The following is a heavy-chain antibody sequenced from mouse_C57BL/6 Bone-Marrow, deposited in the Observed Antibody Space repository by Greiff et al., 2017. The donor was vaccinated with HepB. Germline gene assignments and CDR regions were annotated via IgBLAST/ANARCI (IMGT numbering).Heavy chain of an antibody. CDR3: ARLASRWLLRTWFAY. CDR2: IDPNSGGT. D-gene: IGHD2-3*01. Sequence: QVQLQQPGAELVKPGASVKLSCTASGYTFTSYWMHWVKQRPGRGLEWIGRIDPNSGGTKYNEKFKSKATLTVDKPSSTAYMQLSSLTSEDSAVYYCARLASRWLLRTWFAYWGQGTLVTVSA. J-gene: IGHJ3*01. CDR1: GYTFTSYW. V-gene: IGHV1-72*01.